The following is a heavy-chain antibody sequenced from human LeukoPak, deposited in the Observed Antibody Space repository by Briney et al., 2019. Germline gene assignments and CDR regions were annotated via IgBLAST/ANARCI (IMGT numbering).Heavy chain of an antibody. CDR3: ATNTGSYFAWFDY. V-gene: IGHV4-59*03. D-gene: IGHD1-26*01. CDR1: GFTFDDYA. CDR2: IHHSGST. J-gene: IGHJ4*02. Sequence: GSLRLSCAASGFTFDDYAMHWIRQSPGKGLEWIGYIHHSGSTKYNPSLQSRVTMSMDTSKNQVSLKLSSVSAADSAVYSCATNTGSYFAWFDYWGQGTLVTVSS.